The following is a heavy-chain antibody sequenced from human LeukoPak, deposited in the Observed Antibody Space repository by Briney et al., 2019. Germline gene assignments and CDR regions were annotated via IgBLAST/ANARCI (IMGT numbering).Heavy chain of an antibody. CDR3: ARELYCSGGSCYSNDAFDI. CDR2: ISYDGSNK. V-gene: IGHV3-30*03. D-gene: IGHD2-15*01. J-gene: IGHJ3*02. CDR1: GFSFSSYG. Sequence: GRSLRLSCAASGFSFSSYGMHWVRQAPGKGLEWVAVISYDGSNKYYADSVKGRFTISRDNSKNTLYLQMNSLRAEDTAVYYCARELYCSGGSCYSNDAFDIWGQGTMVTVSS.